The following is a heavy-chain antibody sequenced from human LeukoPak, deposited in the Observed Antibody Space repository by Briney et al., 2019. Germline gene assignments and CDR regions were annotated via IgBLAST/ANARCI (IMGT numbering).Heavy chain of an antibody. V-gene: IGHV4-38-2*02. J-gene: IGHJ5*02. CDR2: IYHSGST. Sequence: SETLSLTCTVSGYSISSGYYWGWIRQPPVKGLEWIGSIYHSGSTYYNPSLKSRVTISVDTSKNQFSLKLSSVTAADTAVYYCARGPPIVVVIADHWFDPWGQGTLVTVSS. CDR1: GYSISSGYY. D-gene: IGHD3-22*01. CDR3: ARGPPIVVVIADHWFDP.